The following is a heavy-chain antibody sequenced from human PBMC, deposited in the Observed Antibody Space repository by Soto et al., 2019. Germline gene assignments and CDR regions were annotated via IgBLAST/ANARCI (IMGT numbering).Heavy chain of an antibody. CDR3: ARDAVSYNGKWDWFDS. Sequence: DVQLLESGGGVVQPGGSLTLSCAASRFIFSDYAMNWVRQAPGKGLEWVSSIGGGNTDRYYADTVKGRFIISRDNSKSTMYLQMNSLRDDDTAVYYCARDAVSYNGKWDWFDSWGQGTLVTVSS. V-gene: IGHV3-23*01. CDR1: RFIFSDYA. D-gene: IGHD1-26*01. J-gene: IGHJ5*01. CDR2: IGGGNTDR.